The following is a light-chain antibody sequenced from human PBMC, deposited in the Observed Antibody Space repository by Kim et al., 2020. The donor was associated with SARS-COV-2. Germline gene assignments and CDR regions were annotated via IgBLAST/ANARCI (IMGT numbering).Light chain of an antibody. Sequence: CAGSSSNIGNNAVNWYQQLPGKAPKLLIYYDDLLPSGVSDRFSGSKSGTSASLAISGLQSEDEADYYCAAWDDSLNGVVFGGGTKLTVL. V-gene: IGLV1-36*01. CDR1: SSNIGNNA. CDR3: AAWDDSLNGVV. CDR2: YDD. J-gene: IGLJ2*01.